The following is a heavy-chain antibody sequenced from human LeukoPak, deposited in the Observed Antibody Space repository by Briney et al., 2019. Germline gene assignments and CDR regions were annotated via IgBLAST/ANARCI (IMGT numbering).Heavy chain of an antibody. CDR3: AKRRGQNWFDP. J-gene: IGHJ5*02. V-gene: IGHV4-34*01. Sequence: SETLSLTCAVYGGSFSGYYWSWIRQPPGKGLEWIGEINHSGSTNYNPSLKSRVTISVDTSKNQFPLKLSSVTAADTAVYYCAKRRGQNWFDPWGQGTLVTVSS. CDR2: INHSGST. D-gene: IGHD5-24*01. CDR1: GGSFSGYY.